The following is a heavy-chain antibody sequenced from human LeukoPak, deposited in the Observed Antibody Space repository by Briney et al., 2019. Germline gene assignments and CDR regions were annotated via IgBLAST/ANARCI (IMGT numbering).Heavy chain of an antibody. V-gene: IGHV1-69*13. Sequence: VQVSCQASGGTFSSNAISWVRQAPGQGLEWMGGIIPIFGTANYAQKFQGRVTITADESTSTAYMELSSLRSEDTAVYYCARGPYYYYYYGMDVWGQGTTVTVSS. J-gene: IGHJ6*02. CDR3: ARGPYYYYYYGMDV. CDR2: IIPIFGTA. CDR1: GGTFSSNA.